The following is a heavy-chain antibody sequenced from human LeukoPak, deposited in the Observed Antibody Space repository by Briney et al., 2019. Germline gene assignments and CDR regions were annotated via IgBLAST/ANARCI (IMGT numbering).Heavy chain of an antibody. V-gene: IGHV1-46*01. CDR3: ARDEGGYNFDY. D-gene: IGHD5-12*01. CDR2: INPSGGST. CDR1: GYTFTSYY. J-gene: IGHJ4*02. Sequence: ASVKASCKASGYTFTSYYVHWVRQAPGQGLEWMGIINPSGGSTSYAQKFQGRVTMTRDMSTSTVYMELSSLRSEDTAVYYCARDEGGYNFDYWGQRTLVTLSS.